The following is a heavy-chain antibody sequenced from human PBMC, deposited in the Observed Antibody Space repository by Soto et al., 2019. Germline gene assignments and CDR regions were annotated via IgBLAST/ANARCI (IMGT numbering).Heavy chain of an antibody. V-gene: IGHV3-23*01. D-gene: IGHD3-10*01. CDR2: ISGSGGST. CDR1: GFTFNNFV. Sequence: PGGSLRLSCAASGFTFNNFVMSWVRQAPGKGLDWVSAISGSGGSTYYADSVKGRFTVSRDNSKNTVYLQMNSLRAEDTAVYYCAKGYFGSGSPDYWGQGTLVTVSS. J-gene: IGHJ4*02. CDR3: AKGYFGSGSPDY.